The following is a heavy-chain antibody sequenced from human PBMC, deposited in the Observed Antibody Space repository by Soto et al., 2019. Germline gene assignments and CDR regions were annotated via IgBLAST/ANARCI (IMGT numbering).Heavy chain of an antibody. J-gene: IGHJ4*02. Sequence: SVKVSCKASGGTFSSYAISWVRQAPGQGLEWMGGIIPIFGTANYAQKFQGRVTITADESTSTAYMELSSLRSEDTAVYYCARDRRSRQRKLNEFDYWGQGTLVTVSS. CDR2: IIPIFGTA. V-gene: IGHV1-69*13. CDR3: ARDRRSRQRKLNEFDY. CDR1: GGTFSSYA. D-gene: IGHD1-1*01.